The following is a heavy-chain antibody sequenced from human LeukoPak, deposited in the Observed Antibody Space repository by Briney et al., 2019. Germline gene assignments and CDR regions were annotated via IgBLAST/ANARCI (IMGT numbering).Heavy chain of an antibody. Sequence: GGSLRLSCAASGFTFSSYAMNWVRQAPGKGLEWVSVISGPGGITYYADSVKGRFTISRDNSKNTLYLQMNSLRAEDTAEYYCVKGVVVVTAMRYLDYWGQGILVTVSS. V-gene: IGHV3-23*01. CDR3: VKGVVVVTAMRYLDY. D-gene: IGHD2-21*02. CDR2: ISGPGGIT. CDR1: GFTFSSYA. J-gene: IGHJ4*02.